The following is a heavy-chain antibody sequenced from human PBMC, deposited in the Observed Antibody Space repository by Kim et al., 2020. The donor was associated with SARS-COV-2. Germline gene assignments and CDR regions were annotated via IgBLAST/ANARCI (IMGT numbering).Heavy chain of an antibody. V-gene: IGHV3-11*04. J-gene: IGHJ4*02. Sequence: NHDGPVKGRFTISRDTAQNSLYLQMNSLSAEDTAVYYCARPSSGWYVYWGQGTLVTVSS. CDR3: ARPSSGWYVY. D-gene: IGHD6-19*01.